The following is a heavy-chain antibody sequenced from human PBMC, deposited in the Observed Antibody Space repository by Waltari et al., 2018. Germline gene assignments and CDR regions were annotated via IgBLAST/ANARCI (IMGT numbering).Heavy chain of an antibody. CDR3: ARTWGNSPPLGWFDP. D-gene: IGHD7-27*01. CDR1: VGPFIDYS. Sequence: QVQLHQWGAGLLKPSEPLSLTCAVSVGPFIDYSWSWIRQSPGKGLEWIGEISHSGVTHYNPSLRSRVTMSVDTIKKQFSLMLTSVTAADTAVYFCARTWGNSPPLGWFDPWGRGTRVTISS. V-gene: IGHV4-34*01. CDR2: ISHSGVT. J-gene: IGHJ5*01.